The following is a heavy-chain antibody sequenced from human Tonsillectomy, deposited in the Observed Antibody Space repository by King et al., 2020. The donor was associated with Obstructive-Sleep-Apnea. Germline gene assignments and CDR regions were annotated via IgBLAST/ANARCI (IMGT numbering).Heavy chain of an antibody. J-gene: IGHJ4*02. CDR3: SKDIYSGWYEGHFEY. CDR2: ISWNSGSI. D-gene: IGHD6-19*01. Sequence: VQLVESGGGLVQPGRPLRLSCGASGFTFDDYAMHWVRQAPGKGLEWVSGISWNSGSIGFAYSVKGRFTISRDNTKNSVYLKMNSLRGEDTAMYYCSKDIYSGWYEGHFEYWGQGALVTVSS. CDR1: GFTFDDYA. V-gene: IGHV3-9*01.